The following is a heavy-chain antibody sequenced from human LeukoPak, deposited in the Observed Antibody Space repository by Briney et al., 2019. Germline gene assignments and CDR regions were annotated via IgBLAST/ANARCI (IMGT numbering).Heavy chain of an antibody. CDR3: ATVHRGYYYFDY. J-gene: IGHJ4*02. V-gene: IGHV1-24*01. CDR1: GYTFTGYY. D-gene: IGHD3-22*01. CDR2: FDPEDGET. Sequence: ASVKVSCKASGYTFTGYYMHWVRQAPGKGLEWMGGFDPEDGETIYAQKFQGRVTMTEDTSTDTAYMELSSLRSEDTAVYYCATVHRGYYYFDYWGQGTLVTVSS.